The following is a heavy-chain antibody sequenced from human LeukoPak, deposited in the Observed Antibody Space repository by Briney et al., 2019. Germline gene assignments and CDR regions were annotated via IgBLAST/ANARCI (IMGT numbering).Heavy chain of an antibody. CDR3: ARWRILTGYSPAY. J-gene: IGHJ4*02. V-gene: IGHV3-74*01. D-gene: IGHD3-9*01. CDR2: INGDASST. CDR1: GFTFSSYW. Sequence: GGSLRLSCAASGFTFSSYWMHWVRQAPGKGLVWVSRINGDASSTSYADSVKGRFTISRDNAKNTLYLQMNSLRAEDTAVYYCARWRILTGYSPAYWGQGTLVTVSS.